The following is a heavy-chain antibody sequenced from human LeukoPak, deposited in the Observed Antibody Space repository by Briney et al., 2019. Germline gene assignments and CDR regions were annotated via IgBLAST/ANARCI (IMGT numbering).Heavy chain of an antibody. CDR1: GFTHSSYE. J-gene: IGHJ4*02. Sequence: GGSLRLSCAASGFTHSSYEMNCVRQPPGKGLEWVSYISSSGSTIYYADSVKGRFTISRDNAKNSLYLQMNSLRAEDTAVYYCARSPRRYSDYWGQGTLVTVSS. CDR2: ISSSGSTI. CDR3: ARSPRRYSDY. V-gene: IGHV3-48*03.